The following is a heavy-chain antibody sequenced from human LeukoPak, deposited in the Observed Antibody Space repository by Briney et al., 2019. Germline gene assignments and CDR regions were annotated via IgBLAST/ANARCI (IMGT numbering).Heavy chain of an antibody. Sequence: PGGSLRLSCAASGFTFSSFAMSWVRQAPGKGLEWVSGISGSGGNTYYADSVKGRFTISRDNSKNTLYVQLNSLRAEDTAVYYCAKGTAVGATTSFDFWGQGTLVTVSS. D-gene: IGHD1-26*01. J-gene: IGHJ4*02. CDR3: AKGTAVGATTSFDF. V-gene: IGHV3-23*01. CDR2: ISGSGGNT. CDR1: GFTFSSFA.